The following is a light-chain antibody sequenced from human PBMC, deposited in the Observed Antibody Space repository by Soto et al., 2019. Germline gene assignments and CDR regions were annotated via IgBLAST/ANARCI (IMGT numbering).Light chain of an antibody. Sequence: DIVVTQTPLSSPVTLGQPASISCRSSESLVHSDGTTYLSWFHQRPGQPPRLLIYHISNSFSGGPARFSGSGAGTDFTLKISRVEDEDVGVYYCMRAKQFPYSFGQGTKLEIK. J-gene: IGKJ2*03. CDR3: MRAKQFPYS. CDR1: ESLVHSDGTTY. CDR2: HIS. V-gene: IGKV2-24*01.